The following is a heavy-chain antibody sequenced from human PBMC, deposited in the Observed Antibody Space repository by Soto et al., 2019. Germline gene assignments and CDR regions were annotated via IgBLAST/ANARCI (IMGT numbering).Heavy chain of an antibody. CDR3: ARGCYDFWSGYPRKYYYYYYMDV. Sequence: ASVKVSCKASGGTFTSYDINWVRQATGQGLEWMGWMNPNSGNTGYAQKFQGRVTMTRNTSISTAYMELSSLRSEDTAVYYCARGCYDFWSGYPRKYYYYYYMDVWGKGTTVTVSS. V-gene: IGHV1-8*01. CDR2: MNPNSGNT. J-gene: IGHJ6*03. D-gene: IGHD3-3*01. CDR1: GGTFTSYD.